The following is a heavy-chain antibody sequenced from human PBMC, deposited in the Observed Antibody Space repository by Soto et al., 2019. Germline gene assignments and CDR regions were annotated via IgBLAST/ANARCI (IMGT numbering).Heavy chain of an antibody. V-gene: IGHV4-39*01. CDR1: GGSISSSSYY. Sequence: PSETLSLTCTVSGGSISSSSYYWGWIRQPPGKGLEWIGSIYYSGSTYYNPSLKSRVTMSVDTSKNQFSLKLSSVTAADTAVYYCARREYSSSPLPNYYYYYMDVWGKGTTVTVSS. CDR3: ARREYSSSPLPNYYYYYMDV. D-gene: IGHD6-6*01. CDR2: IYYSGST. J-gene: IGHJ6*03.